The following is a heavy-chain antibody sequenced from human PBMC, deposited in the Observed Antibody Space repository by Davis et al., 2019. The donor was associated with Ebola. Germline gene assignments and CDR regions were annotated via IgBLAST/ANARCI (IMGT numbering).Heavy chain of an antibody. CDR1: GFTFSSYS. CDR3: ARPGRSSSPGY. D-gene: IGHD6-6*01. V-gene: IGHV3-21*01. J-gene: IGHJ4*02. Sequence: GESLKISCAASGFTFSSYSMNWVRQAPGKGLEWVSSISSSSSYIYYGDSVKGRFTISRDNAKNSLYLQMNSLRDDDTAVYYCARPGRSSSPGYWGQGTLVTVSS. CDR2: ISSSSSYI.